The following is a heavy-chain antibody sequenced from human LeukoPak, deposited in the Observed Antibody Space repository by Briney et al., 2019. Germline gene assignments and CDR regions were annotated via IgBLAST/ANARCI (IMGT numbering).Heavy chain of an antibody. V-gene: IGHV4-4*07. J-gene: IGHJ4*02. CDR3: ARDLYGESTDY. D-gene: IGHD4-17*01. CDR1: GDSISSYY. Sequence: SETLSLTCTVSGDSISSYYWSWIRQPTGKGLEWIGRVYTSGSTNYNPSLRSRVTMSGDTSKNQFSLKLSSVTAADTAVYYCARDLYGESTDYWGQGTLITVSS. CDR2: VYTSGST.